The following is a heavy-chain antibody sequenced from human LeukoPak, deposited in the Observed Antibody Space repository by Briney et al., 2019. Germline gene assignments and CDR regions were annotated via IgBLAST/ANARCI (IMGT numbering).Heavy chain of an antibody. J-gene: IGHJ4*02. CDR3: ARDQRRNYYDSSAPSGGY. D-gene: IGHD3-22*01. CDR1: GYTFTSYG. CDR2: ISAYNGNT. V-gene: IGHV1-18*01. Sequence: ASVKVSCKASGYTFTSYGIIWVRQAPGQGLEWMGWISAYNGNTNYAQKLQGRVTMTTDTSTSTAYMELRSLRSDDTAVYYCARDQRRNYYDSSAPSGGYWGQGTLVTVSS.